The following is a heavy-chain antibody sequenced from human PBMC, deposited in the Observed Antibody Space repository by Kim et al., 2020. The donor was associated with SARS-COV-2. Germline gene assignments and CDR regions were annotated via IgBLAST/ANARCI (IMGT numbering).Heavy chain of an antibody. J-gene: IGHJ4*02. CDR3: ASVLVTTVATYDF. V-gene: IGHV3-21*01. D-gene: IGHD4-17*01. Sequence: HCAGSVKGRFTISRDNAKNAVVLQMNNMRGEDTAVYYCASVLVTTVATYDFWRQGTLVTVSS.